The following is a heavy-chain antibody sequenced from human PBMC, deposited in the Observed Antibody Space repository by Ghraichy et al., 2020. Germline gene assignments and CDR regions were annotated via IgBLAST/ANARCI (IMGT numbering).Heavy chain of an antibody. Sequence: SETLSLTCTVSGGSISSGSYYWSWIRQPAGKGLEWIGRIYTSGSTNYNPSLKSRVTMSVDTSKNQFSLKLSSVTAADTAVYYCARVKLGGYLFDYWGQGTLVTVSA. CDR2: IYTSGST. J-gene: IGHJ4*02. CDR1: GGSISSGSYY. D-gene: IGHD5-12*01. CDR3: ARVKLGGYLFDY. V-gene: IGHV4-61*02.